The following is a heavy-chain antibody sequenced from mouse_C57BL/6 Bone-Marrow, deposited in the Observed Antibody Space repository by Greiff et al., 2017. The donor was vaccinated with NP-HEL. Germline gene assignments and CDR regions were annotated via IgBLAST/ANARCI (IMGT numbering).Heavy chain of an antibody. V-gene: IGHV5-12*01. D-gene: IGHD2-5*01. CDR3: ARHDSNYGYLDY. CDR2: ISNGGGSS. CDR1: GFTFSDYY. J-gene: IGHJ2*01. Sequence: EVKVEESGGGLVQPGGSLKLSCAASGFTFSDYYMYWVRQTPEKRLEWVAYISNGGGSSFYPDTVKGRFTISRDNAKHTLYLQMSRLKSEDTAMYYCARHDSNYGYLDYWGQGTTLTVSS.